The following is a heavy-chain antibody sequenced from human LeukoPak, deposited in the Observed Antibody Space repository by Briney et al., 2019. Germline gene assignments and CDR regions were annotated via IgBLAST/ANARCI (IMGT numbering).Heavy chain of an antibody. J-gene: IGHJ5*02. Sequence: SETPSLTCTVSGGSISSYYWSWIRQPPGQGLEWIGYIYNIGSSNYNPSLKSRVTISVNTSKNQFSLKLSSVTAADTAVYYCARGGARRNWFDPWGQGTLVTVSS. D-gene: IGHD1-26*01. CDR1: GGSISSYY. V-gene: IGHV4-59*12. CDR3: ARGGARRNWFDP. CDR2: IYNIGSS.